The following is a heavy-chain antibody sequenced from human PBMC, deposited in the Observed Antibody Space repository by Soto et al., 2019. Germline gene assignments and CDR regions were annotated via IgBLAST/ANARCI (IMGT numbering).Heavy chain of an antibody. CDR3: ARLYCGGDCYPNYAFDI. Sequence: GASVKVSCKASGYTFTSYYMHWVRQAPGQGLEWMGIINPSGGSTSYAQKFQGRVTMTRDTSTSTVYMELSSLRSEDTAVYYCARLYCGGDCYPNYAFDIWGRGTRVTVAS. CDR1: GYTFTSYY. CDR2: INPSGGST. D-gene: IGHD2-21*02. J-gene: IGHJ3*02. V-gene: IGHV1-46*01.